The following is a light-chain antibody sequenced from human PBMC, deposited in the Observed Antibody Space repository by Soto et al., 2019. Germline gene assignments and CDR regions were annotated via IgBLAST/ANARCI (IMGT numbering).Light chain of an antibody. V-gene: IGKV1-27*01. Sequence: DIQMTQSPSSLSASVGDRVTFTCRASQDISHSLAWYQQKPGRPIKLLIYGASTLQSGVPSRFSGSGSGTDFTLTISSLQPEDVAIYFCQKYDSAPLTFGGGTKVEIK. J-gene: IGKJ4*01. CDR1: QDISHS. CDR2: GAS. CDR3: QKYDSAPLT.